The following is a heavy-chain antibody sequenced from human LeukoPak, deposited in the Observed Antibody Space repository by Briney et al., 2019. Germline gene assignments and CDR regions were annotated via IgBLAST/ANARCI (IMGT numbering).Heavy chain of an antibody. V-gene: IGHV1-18*01. CDR3: ASSLFSSGRPPSFDY. D-gene: IGHD6-19*01. CDR1: GYTFTSYG. J-gene: IGHJ4*02. CDR2: ISAYNGNT. Sequence: GASVKVSCKASGYTFTSYGISWVRQAPGQGLEWMGWISAYNGNTNYAQKLQGRVTMTTDTSTSTAYMELRGLRSDDTAVYYCASSLFSSGRPPSFDYWRQGTLVTVSS.